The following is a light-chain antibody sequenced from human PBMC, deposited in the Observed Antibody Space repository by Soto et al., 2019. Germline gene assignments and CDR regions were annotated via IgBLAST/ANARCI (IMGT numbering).Light chain of an antibody. CDR2: HAS. Sequence: DIQITQSPSPLFSSIGNTVNVACRASQGISNWFAWYQQKPGKAPKLLIFHASSLESGVPSRFSGSGSGTEFTLTISSLQSDDFATYYCQQYSSYPTFGQGTKVDIK. CDR3: QQYSSYPT. V-gene: IGKV1-5*01. J-gene: IGKJ1*01. CDR1: QGISNW.